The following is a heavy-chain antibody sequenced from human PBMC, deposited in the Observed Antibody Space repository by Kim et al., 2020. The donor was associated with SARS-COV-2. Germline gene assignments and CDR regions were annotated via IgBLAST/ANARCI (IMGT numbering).Heavy chain of an antibody. D-gene: IGHD4-17*01. V-gene: IGHV1-3*01. CDR2: INAGNGNT. CDR3: ARDPGDYGGKTGKYYYYGMDV. CDR1: GYTFTSYA. Sequence: ASVKVSCKASGYTFTSYAMHWVRQAPGQRLEWMGWINAGNGNTKYSQKFQGRVTITRDTSASTAYMELSSLRSEDTAVYYCARDPGDYGGKTGKYYYYGMDVWGQGTTVTVSS. J-gene: IGHJ6*02.